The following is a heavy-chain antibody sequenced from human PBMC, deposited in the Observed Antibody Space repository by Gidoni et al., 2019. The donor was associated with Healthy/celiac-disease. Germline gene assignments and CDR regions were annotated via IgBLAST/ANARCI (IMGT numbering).Heavy chain of an antibody. CDR1: GFTFSSYR. V-gene: IGHV3-21*02. J-gene: IGHJ4*02. Sequence: EVQLVESGGGRVKPGGSLRLSCAASGFTFSSYRMNWVRKAPGKGLEWVSSISSSPTYIYYADSVRGRFTISRDNAKNSLYLQMDSLRADDTAVYYCARDLEQLVPLDYWGQGTLVTVSS. CDR2: ISSSPTYI. D-gene: IGHD6-13*01. CDR3: ARDLEQLVPLDY.